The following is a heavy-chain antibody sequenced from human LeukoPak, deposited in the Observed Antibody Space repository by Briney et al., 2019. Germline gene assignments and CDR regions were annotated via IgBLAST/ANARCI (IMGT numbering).Heavy chain of an antibody. J-gene: IGHJ1*01. D-gene: IGHD2-2*02. CDR3: AREVYCSSTSCYTGYFQH. CDR1: GFTFSSYW. V-gene: IGHV3-7*01. Sequence: PGGSLRLSCAASGFTFSSYWMSWVRQVPGKGLEWVANIKQDGSEKYYVDSVNVRFTISRDNAKNSLYLQMNSLRAEDTAVYYCAREVYCSSTSCYTGYFQHWGQGTLVTVSS. CDR2: IKQDGSEK.